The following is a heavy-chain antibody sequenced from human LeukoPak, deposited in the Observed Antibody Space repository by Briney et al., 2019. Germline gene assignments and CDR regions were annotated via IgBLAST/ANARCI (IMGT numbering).Heavy chain of an antibody. CDR1: GFTFTGYY. D-gene: IGHD2-21*02. V-gene: IGHV1-2*02. CDR3: ASDGSLCGRDCHYGYFQH. J-gene: IGHJ1*01. CDR2: INPNTGGT. Sequence: ASVKVSCKASGFTFTGYYLHWVRQAPGQGLEWMGWINPNTGGTNYAQKFQGRVTMTRDTSITTAYMELSRLRSDETAVYYCASDGSLCGRDCHYGYFQHWGQGTLDTVS.